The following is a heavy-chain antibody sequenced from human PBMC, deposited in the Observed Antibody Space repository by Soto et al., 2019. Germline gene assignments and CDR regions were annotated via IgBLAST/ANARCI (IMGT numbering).Heavy chain of an antibody. V-gene: IGHV3-15*01. J-gene: IGHJ4*02. CDR3: TRGITAVGTDY. CDR2: IKSKIDGGTT. Sequence: EVQLVESGGGLVKPGGSLRLSCAASGFTFSKAWMSWVRQAPGKGLEWVGRIKSKIDGGTTDYAAPVKGRFTISRDESKNTLYLQMNSLKTEDTAVYYCTRGITAVGTDYWGQGTLVTVSS. CDR1: GFTFSKAW. D-gene: IGHD6-13*01.